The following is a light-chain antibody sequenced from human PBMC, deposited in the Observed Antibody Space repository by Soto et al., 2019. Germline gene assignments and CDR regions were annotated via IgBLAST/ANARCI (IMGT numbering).Light chain of an antibody. CDR1: QSISGNY. V-gene: IGKV3-20*01. J-gene: IGKJ1*01. CDR2: GTY. CDR3: QRYGNSQT. Sequence: PGERVTLSCRASQSISGNYLAWYQHKPGQAPRLLISGTYTRATGIPDRFSGRGSGTDFSLTISRLEPGDFAVYYCQRYGNSQTFGQGTKVDIK.